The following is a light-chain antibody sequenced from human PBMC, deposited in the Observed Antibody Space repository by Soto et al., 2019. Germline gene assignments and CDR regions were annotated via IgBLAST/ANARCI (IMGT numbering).Light chain of an antibody. CDR1: QSISSW. CDR2: KAS. CDR3: QQYNSYPHT. Sequence: DIPLTQSPSTLSPSVGDRVTITCRASQSISSWLAWYQQKPGKAPKLLIYKASSLQSGVPSRFSGSGSGTEFTLTISSLQPDDFATYNCQQYNSYPHTFGQGTKLEIK. V-gene: IGKV1-5*03. J-gene: IGKJ2*01.